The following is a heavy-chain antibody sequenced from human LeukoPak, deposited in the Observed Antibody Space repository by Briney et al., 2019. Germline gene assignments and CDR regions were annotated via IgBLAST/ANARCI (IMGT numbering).Heavy chain of an antibody. J-gene: IGHJ4*02. D-gene: IGHD2-2*01. V-gene: IGHV3-23*01. Sequence: GGSLRLSCAASGFTFSNYAMSWVRQAPGKGLEWVSAISGSGGSTYYADSVKGRFTISRDNSKNTLYLQMNSLRAEDTAVYYCAKDPTIYCSSTSCTDYWGQGTLVTVSS. CDR1: GFTFSNYA. CDR3: AKDPTIYCSSTSCTDY. CDR2: ISGSGGST.